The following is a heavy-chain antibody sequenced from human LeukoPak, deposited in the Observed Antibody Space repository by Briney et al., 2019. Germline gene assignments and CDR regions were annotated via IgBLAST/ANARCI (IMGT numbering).Heavy chain of an antibody. V-gene: IGHV4-61*02. J-gene: IGHJ6*03. D-gene: IGHD5-12*01. CDR1: GGSISSSSYY. Sequence: SQTLSLTCTVSGGSISSSSYYWSWIRQPPGKGLEWIGRIYTSGCTNYNHSLKSRVTMSVDTSKNQFSLKLSSVTAADTAVYYCARGAGDTIVGTTNYYYYMDVWGKGTTVTISS. CDR2: IYTSGCT. CDR3: ARGAGDTIVGTTNYYYYMDV.